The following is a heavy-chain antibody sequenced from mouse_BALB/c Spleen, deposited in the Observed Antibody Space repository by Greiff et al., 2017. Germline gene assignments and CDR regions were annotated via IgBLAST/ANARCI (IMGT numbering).Heavy chain of an antibody. D-gene: IGHD1-1*01. Sequence: VQLQQSGAELMKPGASVKISCKATGYTFSSYWIEWVKQRPGHGLEWIGEILPGSGSTNYNEKFKGKATFTADTSSNTAYMQLSSLTSEDSAVYYCARGIYYYGSSYVNFDYWGQGTTLTVSS. CDR3: ARGIYYYGSSYVNFDY. CDR1: GYTFSSYW. V-gene: IGHV1-9*01. CDR2: ILPGSGST. J-gene: IGHJ2*01.